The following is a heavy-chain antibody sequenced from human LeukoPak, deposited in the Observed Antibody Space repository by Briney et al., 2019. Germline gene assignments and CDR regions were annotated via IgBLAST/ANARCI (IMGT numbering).Heavy chain of an antibody. CDR3: ARGKVGYCSSTSCYAFDY. CDR1: GGSISSYY. V-gene: IGHV4-4*07. Sequence: SETLSLTCTVSGGSISSYYWSWIRQPAGTALEWIGRIYTSGTITYNPSLKSRVTMSVDTSKNQFSLKLSSVTAADTAVYYCARGKVGYCSSTSCYAFDYWGQGTLVTVSS. D-gene: IGHD2-2*01. J-gene: IGHJ4*02. CDR2: IYTSGTI.